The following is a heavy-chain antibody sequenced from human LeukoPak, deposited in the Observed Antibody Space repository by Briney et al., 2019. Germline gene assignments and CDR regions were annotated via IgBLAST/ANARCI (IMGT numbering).Heavy chain of an antibody. CDR3: ARSPQDSSGYYSSYFDY. Sequence: GGSLRLSCAASGFAFSGAAMHWVRQAPGKGLEWVSIIYSDGNTYYADSVKGRFTISRDNSKNTLYLQMNSLRAEDTAVYYCARSPQDSSGYYSSYFDYWGQGTLVTVSS. CDR1: GFAFSGAA. J-gene: IGHJ4*02. CDR2: IYSDGNT. D-gene: IGHD3-22*01. V-gene: IGHV3-53*01.